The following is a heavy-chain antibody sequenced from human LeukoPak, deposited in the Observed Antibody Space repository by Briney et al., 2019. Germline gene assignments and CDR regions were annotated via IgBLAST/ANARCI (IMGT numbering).Heavy chain of an antibody. CDR2: ISSSGSTI. Sequence: GGSLRLSCAASGFTFSDYYMSWIRQAPGKGLEWVSYISSSGSTIYYADSVKGRFTISRDNAKNSLYLQMNSLRADDTAVYYCARDGGYCSGGSCQEPNWFDPWGQGTLVTVSS. D-gene: IGHD2-15*01. J-gene: IGHJ5*02. CDR3: ARDGGYCSGGSCQEPNWFDP. CDR1: GFTFSDYY. V-gene: IGHV3-11*01.